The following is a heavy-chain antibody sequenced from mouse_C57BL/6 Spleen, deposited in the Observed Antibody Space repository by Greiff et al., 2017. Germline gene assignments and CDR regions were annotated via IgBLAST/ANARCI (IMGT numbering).Heavy chain of an antibody. D-gene: IGHD2-3*01. CDR1: GFNIKDDY. CDR3: TRWLLNGYAMDY. CDR2: IDPENGDT. V-gene: IGHV14-4*01. Sequence: EVKLQESGAELVRPGASVKLSCTASGFNIKDDYMHWVKQRPEQGLEWIGWIDPENGDTEYAPKFQGKATITADTSSNTAYLQLSSLTSEDTAVYYCTRWLLNGYAMDYWGQGTSVTVSS. J-gene: IGHJ4*01.